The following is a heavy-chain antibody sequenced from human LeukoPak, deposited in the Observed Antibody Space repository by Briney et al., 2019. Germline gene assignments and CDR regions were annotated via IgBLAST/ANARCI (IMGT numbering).Heavy chain of an antibody. Sequence: SETLSLTCAVSGGSISSGGYSWSWIRQPPGKGLEWIGYIYYSGTTYYSPSLKSRISISIDTSKNQFSLNLSSVTAADTAVYYCARTIVPRTYFDCWGQGTLVTVSS. CDR3: ARTIVPRTYFDC. CDR2: IYYSGTT. D-gene: IGHD2/OR15-2a*01. V-gene: IGHV4-30-4*07. CDR1: GGSISSGGYS. J-gene: IGHJ4*02.